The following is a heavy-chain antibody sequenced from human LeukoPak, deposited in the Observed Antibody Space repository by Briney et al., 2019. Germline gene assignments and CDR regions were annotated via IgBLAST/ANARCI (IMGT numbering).Heavy chain of an antibody. Sequence: PGGSLRLSCAASGFTFSSYSMNWVRLAPGKGLEWVSSISSSNSYIYYADSLKGRFTISRDNAKNSLYLQMNSLSVEDTAVYYCARGQDHTSSSSPEYWGQGTLVTVSS. J-gene: IGHJ4*02. D-gene: IGHD6-6*01. CDR3: ARGQDHTSSSSPEY. CDR1: GFTFSSYS. CDR2: ISSSNSYI. V-gene: IGHV3-21*06.